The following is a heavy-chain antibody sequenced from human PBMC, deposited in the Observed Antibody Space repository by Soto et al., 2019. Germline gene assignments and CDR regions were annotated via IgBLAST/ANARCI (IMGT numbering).Heavy chain of an antibody. V-gene: IGHV4-30-2*01. CDR3: ARGPYNYDSSGYLNWFDP. J-gene: IGHJ5*02. D-gene: IGHD3-22*01. CDR2: IYHSGST. Sequence: QLQLQESGSGLVKPSQTLSLTCAVSGGSISSGGYSWSWIRQPPGKGLEWIGYIYHSGSTYYNPSLKSRVTISVDRSKNQFSLKLSSVTAADTAVYYCARGPYNYDSSGYLNWFDPWGQGTLVTVSS. CDR1: GGSISSGGYS.